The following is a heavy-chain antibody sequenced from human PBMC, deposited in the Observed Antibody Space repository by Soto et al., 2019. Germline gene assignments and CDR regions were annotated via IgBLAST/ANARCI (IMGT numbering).Heavy chain of an antibody. CDR1: GYTFTTSG. CDR2: ISTYNGDT. D-gene: IGHD2-15*01. V-gene: IGHV1-18*01. Sequence: QVQRVQSGVEVRKPGASVKVSCKASGYTFTTSGISWLRQAPGQGLEWMGWISTYNGDTNDAPKFQDRVTMTIDTSTSTAYMELRSLRSDDTAVYYCARAGAAPYYYYGMDVWGQGTRVTVSS. CDR3: ARAGAAPYYYYGMDV. J-gene: IGHJ6*02.